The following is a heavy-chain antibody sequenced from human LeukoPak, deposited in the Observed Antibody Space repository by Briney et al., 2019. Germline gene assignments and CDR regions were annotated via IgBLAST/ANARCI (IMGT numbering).Heavy chain of an antibody. D-gene: IGHD3-16*01. CDR1: GFTLTDHY. CDR2: SRAKAGRYTT. Sequence: SLTLSCAASGFTLTDHYADWVRHAPAPGLEWVGRSRAKAGRYTTEFDASVKGRFTISRDDSKNSLYLQMNSLKPEDSAVYYCARLYYESAIHHPFDHWGQGTLATVSS. V-gene: IGHV3-72*01. J-gene: IGHJ4*02. CDR3: ARLYYESAIHHPFDH.